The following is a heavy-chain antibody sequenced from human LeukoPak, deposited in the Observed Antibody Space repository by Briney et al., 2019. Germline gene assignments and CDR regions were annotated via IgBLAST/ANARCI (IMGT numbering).Heavy chain of an antibody. Sequence: ASVKVSCKASGGTLSSYAISWVRQAPGQGLEWMGRIIPIFGTANYAQKFQGRVTITTDESTSTAYMELSSLRSEDTAVYYCARGDTSSSSGTVVYYYYYMDVWGKGTTVTVSS. D-gene: IGHD6-6*01. J-gene: IGHJ6*03. V-gene: IGHV1-69*05. CDR1: GGTLSSYA. CDR3: ARGDTSSSSGTVVYYYYYMDV. CDR2: IIPIFGTA.